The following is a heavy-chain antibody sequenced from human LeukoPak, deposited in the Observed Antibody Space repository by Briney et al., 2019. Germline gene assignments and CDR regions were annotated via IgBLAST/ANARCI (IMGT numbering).Heavy chain of an antibody. V-gene: IGHV1-69*01. CDR1: GGTFSSYA. Sequence: SVKVSCKASGGTFSSYAISWVRQAPGQGLEWMGGIIPIFGTANYAQKFQGRVTITADESTSTAYMELSSLRSDDTAVYYCAIEKLIGELFFPLGYWGQGTLVTVSS. CDR3: AIEKLIGELFFPLGY. D-gene: IGHD3-10*01. J-gene: IGHJ4*02. CDR2: IIPIFGTA.